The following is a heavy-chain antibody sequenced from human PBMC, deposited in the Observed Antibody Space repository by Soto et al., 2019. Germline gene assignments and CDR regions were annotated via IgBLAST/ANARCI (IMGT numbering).Heavy chain of an antibody. V-gene: IGHV3-23*01. J-gene: IGHJ4*02. CDR2: ISGSGTGT. D-gene: IGHD6-19*01. CDR3: AKSGYSSGWYSYFDY. CDR1: GVTFSSYA. Sequence: VGSLRLSCAASGVTFSSYAMSWVRQAPGKGLGWVSVISGSGTGTYYADSVQGRFTISRDNSKNTLYLQMNSLRAEDTAVYYCAKSGYSSGWYSYFDYWGQGTLVTVSS.